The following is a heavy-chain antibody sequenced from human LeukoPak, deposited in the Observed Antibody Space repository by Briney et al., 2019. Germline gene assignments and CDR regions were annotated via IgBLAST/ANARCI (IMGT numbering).Heavy chain of an antibody. Sequence: GGSLRLSCAASGFTFSSYAMSWVRQAPGKGLEWVSAISGSGGSTYYADSVKGRFTIFRDNSKNTLYLQMNSLRAEDTAVYYCAKDNRIQLWEPFDYWGQGTLVTVSS. CDR3: AKDNRIQLWEPFDY. CDR2: ISGSGGST. V-gene: IGHV3-23*01. D-gene: IGHD5-18*01. J-gene: IGHJ4*02. CDR1: GFTFSSYA.